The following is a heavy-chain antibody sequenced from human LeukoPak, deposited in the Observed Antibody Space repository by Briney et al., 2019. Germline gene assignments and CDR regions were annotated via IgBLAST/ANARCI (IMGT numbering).Heavy chain of an antibody. Sequence: PSETLSLTCTVSGGPVSSGSYYWSWIRQPPGKGLEWIGYIYYSGSTNYNPSLKSRVTISVDTSKNQFSLKLSSVTAADTAVYYCARAGYYYGSGSYLYWGQGTLVTVSS. D-gene: IGHD3-10*01. J-gene: IGHJ4*02. CDR1: GGPVSSGSYY. CDR2: IYYSGST. V-gene: IGHV4-61*01. CDR3: ARAGYYYGSGSYLY.